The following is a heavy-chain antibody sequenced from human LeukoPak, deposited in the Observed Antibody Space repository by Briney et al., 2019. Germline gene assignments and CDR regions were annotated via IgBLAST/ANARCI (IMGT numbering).Heavy chain of an antibody. Sequence: GGSLRLSCAASGFTFRSYSINWVRQAPGKGLDWVSSICSGGNYRYYADSVKGRFTISRDNAKNSLYLQMNSLRAEDTAVYYCATQGVPAAMDYWGQGTLVTLSS. CDR1: GFTFRSYS. J-gene: IGHJ4*02. D-gene: IGHD2-2*01. V-gene: IGHV3-21*01. CDR2: ICSGGNYR. CDR3: ATQGVPAAMDY.